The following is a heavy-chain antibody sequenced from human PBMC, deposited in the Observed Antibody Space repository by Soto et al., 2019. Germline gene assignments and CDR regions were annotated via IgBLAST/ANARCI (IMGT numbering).Heavy chain of an antibody. Sequence: PSETLSLTCAVYGGSFSGYYWSWIRQPPGKGLEWIGEINHSGSTNYNPSLKSRVTISVDTSKNQFSLKLSSVTAADTAVYYCARHPITMIVVAIPSWFDPWGQGTLVTVSS. CDR2: INHSGST. D-gene: IGHD3-22*01. J-gene: IGHJ5*02. CDR1: GGSFSGYY. CDR3: ARHPITMIVVAIPSWFDP. V-gene: IGHV4-34*01.